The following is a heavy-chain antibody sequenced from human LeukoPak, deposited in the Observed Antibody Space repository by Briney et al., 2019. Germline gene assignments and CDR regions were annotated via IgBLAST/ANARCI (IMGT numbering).Heavy chain of an antibody. CDR1: GYTFTGYD. J-gene: IGHJ4*02. CDR3: ARDVGSNNCEN. D-gene: IGHD2-2*01. CDR2: INPNSGGT. V-gene: IGHV1-2*06. Sequence: SVKVSCKASGYTFTGYDIHCVRQAPGQGLEWMGRINPNSGGTKYAQKFQGRVTMTRDTSITTAYMELSRLRSDDTAVYYCARDVGSNNCENWGQGTLVTVSS.